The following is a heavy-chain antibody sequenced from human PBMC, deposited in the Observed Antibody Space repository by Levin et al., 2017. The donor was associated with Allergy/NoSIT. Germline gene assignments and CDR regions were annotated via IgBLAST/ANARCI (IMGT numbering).Heavy chain of an antibody. Sequence: PGESLKISCAASGFTFSSYAMSWVRQAPGKGLEWVSAISGSGGSTYYADSVKGRFTISRDNSKNTLYLQMNSLRAEDTAVYYCAKDLIGSSSRSLRPLHYGMDVWGQGTTVTVSS. CDR1: GFTFSSYA. D-gene: IGHD6-13*01. V-gene: IGHV3-23*01. J-gene: IGHJ6*02. CDR2: ISGSGGST. CDR3: AKDLIGSSSRSLRPLHYGMDV.